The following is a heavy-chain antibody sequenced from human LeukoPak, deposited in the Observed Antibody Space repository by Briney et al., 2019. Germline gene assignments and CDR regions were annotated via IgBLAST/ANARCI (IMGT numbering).Heavy chain of an antibody. CDR2: ISSGSTI. CDR1: GFTFSSYE. Sequence: GGSLRLSCAASGFTFSSYEMNWVRQAPGKGLEWVSYISSGSTIYDADSVKGGFTISRDNAKNSLYLQMNSLRAEDTAVYYCARESIAVAGAPFDYWGQGTLVTVSS. D-gene: IGHD6-19*01. V-gene: IGHV3-48*03. CDR3: ARESIAVAGAPFDY. J-gene: IGHJ4*02.